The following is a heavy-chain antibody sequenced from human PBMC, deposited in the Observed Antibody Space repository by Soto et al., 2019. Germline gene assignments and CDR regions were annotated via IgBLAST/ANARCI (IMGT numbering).Heavy chain of an antibody. CDR2: IYYSGST. Sequence: PSETLSLTCTVSGGSISSGDYYWSWIRQPPGKGLEWIGYIYYSGSTYYNPSLKSRVTISVDTSKNQVSLKLSSVTAADTAVYYCARERGGMVLYYYYGTDVWGQGTTVTVSS. CDR1: GGSISSGDYY. J-gene: IGHJ6*02. V-gene: IGHV4-30-4*01. D-gene: IGHD3-16*02. CDR3: ARERGGMVLYYYYGTDV.